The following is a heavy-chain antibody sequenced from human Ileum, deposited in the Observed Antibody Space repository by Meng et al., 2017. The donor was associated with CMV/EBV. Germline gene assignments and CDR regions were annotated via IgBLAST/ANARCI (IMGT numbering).Heavy chain of an antibody. V-gene: IGHV3-21*01. J-gene: IGHJ6*02. CDR3: ARDLYSSSWDPNYYYYGMDV. Sequence: GGSLRLSCAASGFTFSSYSMNWVRQAPGKGLEWVSSISSSSSYIYYADSVKGRFTISRDNAKNSLYLQMNSLRAEDTAVYYCARDLYSSSWDPNYYYYGMDVWGQGTTVTV. D-gene: IGHD6-13*01. CDR1: GFTFSSYS. CDR2: ISSSSSYI.